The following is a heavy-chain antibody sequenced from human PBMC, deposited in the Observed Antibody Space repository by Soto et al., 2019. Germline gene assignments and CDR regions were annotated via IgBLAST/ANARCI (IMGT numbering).Heavy chain of an antibody. CDR2: IYYSGST. CDR3: ARGVGKMATIGNWFDP. CDR1: GGSISSYY. D-gene: IGHD5-12*01. Sequence: TSETLSLTCTVSGGSISSYYWSWIRQPPGKGLEWIGYIYYSGSTNYNPSLKSRVTISVDTSKNQFSLKLSSVTAADTAVYYCARGVGKMATIGNWFDPWGQGTLVTVSS. J-gene: IGHJ5*02. V-gene: IGHV4-59*01.